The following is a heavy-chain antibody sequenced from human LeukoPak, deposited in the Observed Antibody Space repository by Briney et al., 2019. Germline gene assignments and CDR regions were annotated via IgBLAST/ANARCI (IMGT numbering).Heavy chain of an antibody. D-gene: IGHD6-13*01. V-gene: IGHV4-30-4*01. CDR2: IYYSGST. CDR3: AYSSSWENTPFDY. Sequence: PSQTLSLTCTVSGGSISSGDYYWSWIRQPPGKGLEWIGYIYYSGSTYYNPSLKSRVTISVDTSKNQFSLKLSSVTAADTAVYYCAYSSSWENTPFDYWGQGTLVTVSS. CDR1: GGSISSGDYY. J-gene: IGHJ4*02.